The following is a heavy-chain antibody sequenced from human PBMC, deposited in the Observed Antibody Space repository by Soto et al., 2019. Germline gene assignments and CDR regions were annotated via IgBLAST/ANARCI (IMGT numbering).Heavy chain of an antibody. Sequence: QVQLQESGPGLVKPSQTLSLTCTVSGGSISSGGYYWSWIRQHPGKGLEWIGYIYYSGSTYYNPSLKSRVTLSVDTSKNQFSLKLSSVTAADTAVYYCARASGEIRYYFDYWGQGTLVTVST. J-gene: IGHJ4*02. CDR2: IYYSGST. CDR3: ARASGEIRYYFDY. V-gene: IGHV4-31*03. D-gene: IGHD3-10*01. CDR1: GGSISSGGYY.